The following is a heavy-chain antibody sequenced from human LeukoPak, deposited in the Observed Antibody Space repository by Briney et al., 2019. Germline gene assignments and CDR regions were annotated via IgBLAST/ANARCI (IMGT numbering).Heavy chain of an antibody. D-gene: IGHD6-13*01. Sequence: GGSLRLSCAASGFTFSSYAMSWVRQAPGKGLEWVSAISGSGGSTYYADSVKGRSTISRDNSKNTLYLQMNSLRAEDTAVYYCARGTYSSSGDYWGQGTLVTVSS. V-gene: IGHV3-23*01. CDR2: ISGSGGST. CDR3: ARGTYSSSGDY. CDR1: GFTFSSYA. J-gene: IGHJ4*02.